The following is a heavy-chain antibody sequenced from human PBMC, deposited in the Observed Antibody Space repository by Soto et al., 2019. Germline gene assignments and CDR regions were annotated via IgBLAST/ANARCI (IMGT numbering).Heavy chain of an antibody. J-gene: IGHJ4*02. CDR1: GYTFTSYG. CDR2: ISAYNGNT. CDR3: ARVVRGAPDSSGWPDYFDY. D-gene: IGHD6-19*01. Sequence: GASVKVSCKASGYTFTSYGISWVRQAPGQGLEWMGWISAYNGNTNYAQKLQGRVTMTTDTSMSTAYMELRSLRSDDTAVYYCARVVRGAPDSSGWPDYFDYWGQGTLVTVSS. V-gene: IGHV1-18*01.